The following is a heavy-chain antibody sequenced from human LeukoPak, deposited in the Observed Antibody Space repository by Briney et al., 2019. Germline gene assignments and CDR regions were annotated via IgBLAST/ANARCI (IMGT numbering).Heavy chain of an antibody. CDR2: FDPEDGET. Sequence: ASVKVSCKVSGYTLTELSMHWVRQPSGKGLEWIGGFDPEDGETIYAQKFQGRVTMTEDTSTDTAYMELSSLRSEDTAVYYCATRGGSGRFSENWFDPRGQGTLVTVSS. D-gene: IGHD3-10*01. V-gene: IGHV1-24*01. CDR3: ATRGGSGRFSENWFDP. CDR1: GYTLTELS. J-gene: IGHJ5*02.